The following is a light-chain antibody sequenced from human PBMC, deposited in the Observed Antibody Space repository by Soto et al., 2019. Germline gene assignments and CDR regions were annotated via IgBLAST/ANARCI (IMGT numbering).Light chain of an antibody. V-gene: IGLV2-23*02. CDR3: CSFADFNYF. CDR2: EVT. J-gene: IGLJ1*01. CDR1: SSDIGSYDL. Sequence: QSALTQPASVSGSPGQSITISCTGTSSDIGSYDLVSWYQQHPGTAPKLIIYEVTKRPSGVSTRFSGSKSGNTASLTISGLQAVDEADYYFCSFADFNYFFGTGTKVTVL.